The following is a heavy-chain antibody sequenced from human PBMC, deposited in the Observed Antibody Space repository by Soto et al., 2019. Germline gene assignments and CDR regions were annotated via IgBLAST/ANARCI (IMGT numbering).Heavy chain of an antibody. J-gene: IGHJ6*02. D-gene: IGHD2-21*02. CDR3: AREDDRGDRDYYGLDV. Sequence: QVPLQQSGPGLVKPSQTLSLTCTVSGGSISYEYYHWTWIRQSPGKGLEWIGYIHYSGSIIYNPSFKSRVTISVDTSKNQFSLQLSSGTAADTAVYFCAREDDRGDRDYYGLDVWGQGTTVTVSS. V-gene: IGHV4-30-4*08. CDR2: IHYSGSI. CDR1: GGSISYEYYH.